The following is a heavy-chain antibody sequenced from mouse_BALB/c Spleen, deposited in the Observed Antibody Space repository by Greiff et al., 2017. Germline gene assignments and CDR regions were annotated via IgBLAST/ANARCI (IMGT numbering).Heavy chain of an antibody. Sequence: DVKLVESGGGLVQPKGSLKLSCAASGFTFNTYAMNWVRQAPGKGLEWVARIRSKSNNYATYYADSVKDRFTISRDDSQSMLYLQMNNLKTEDTAMYYCVRDRMDYWGQGTSVTVSS. CDR1: GFTFNTYA. CDR2: IRSKSNNYAT. V-gene: IGHV10-1*02. J-gene: IGHJ4*01. CDR3: VRDRMDY.